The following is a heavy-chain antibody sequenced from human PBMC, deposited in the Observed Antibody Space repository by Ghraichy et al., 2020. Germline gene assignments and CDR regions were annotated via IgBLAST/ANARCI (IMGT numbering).Heavy chain of an antibody. J-gene: IGHJ6*03. CDR3: ARHVRSFGVVTYYYYNYMDV. D-gene: IGHD3-3*01. Sequence: SQTLSLTCTVSGGSISSYYWSWIRQPPGKGLEWIGYIYYSGSTNYNPSLKSRVTISVDTSKNQFSLKLSSVTAADTAVYYCARHVRSFGVVTYYYYNYMDVWGKGTTVTVSS. V-gene: IGHV4-59*01. CDR1: GGSISSYY. CDR2: IYYSGST.